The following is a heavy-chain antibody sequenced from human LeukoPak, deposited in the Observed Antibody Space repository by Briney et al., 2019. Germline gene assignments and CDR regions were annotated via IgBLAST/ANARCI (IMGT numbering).Heavy chain of an antibody. V-gene: IGHV4-34*01. CDR1: GGSFSGYY. J-gene: IGHJ6*03. Sequence: PSETLSLTCAVYGGSFSGYYWSWIRQPPGKGLEWIGEINHSGSTNYNASLKSRVTISVDTSKNQFSLRLRSVTDADTALYYCARGKTGYQLPQLYMDVWGKGTTVTVSS. CDR3: ARGKTGYQLPQLYMDV. D-gene: IGHD2-2*01. CDR2: INHSGST.